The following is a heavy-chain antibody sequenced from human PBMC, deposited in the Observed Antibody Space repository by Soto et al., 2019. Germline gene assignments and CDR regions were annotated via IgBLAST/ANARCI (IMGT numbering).Heavy chain of an antibody. D-gene: IGHD4-17*01. CDR2: INHSGST. J-gene: IGHJ4*02. Sequence: SETLSLTCAVYGGSFSGYYWSWIRQPPGKGLEWIGEINHSGSTNYNPSLKSRVTISVDTSKNQFSLKLSSVTAADTAVYYCARLLPPTVTKGRVFDYWGQGTLVTVSS. CDR3: ARLLPPTVTKGRVFDY. V-gene: IGHV4-34*01. CDR1: GGSFSGYY.